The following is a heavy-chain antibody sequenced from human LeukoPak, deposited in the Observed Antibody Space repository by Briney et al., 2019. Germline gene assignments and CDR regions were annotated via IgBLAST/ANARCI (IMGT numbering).Heavy chain of an antibody. V-gene: IGHV3-7*01. Sequence: GGSLRLSCAASGFTFSTYWMTWVRQAPGKGLEWVANIKQDGSEEYYADSVKGRFTISRDNSKNTLYLQMNSLRAEDTAVYYCAKLVDYVWGSYRQFDYWGQGTLVTVSS. CDR1: GFTFSTYW. D-gene: IGHD3-16*02. J-gene: IGHJ4*02. CDR3: AKLVDYVWGSYRQFDY. CDR2: IKQDGSEE.